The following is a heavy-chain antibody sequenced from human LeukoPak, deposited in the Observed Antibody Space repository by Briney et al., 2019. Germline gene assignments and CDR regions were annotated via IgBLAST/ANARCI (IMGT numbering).Heavy chain of an antibody. CDR3: ARIFGVVIQYYYYYMDV. CDR1: GGSFSGYY. J-gene: IGHJ6*03. D-gene: IGHD3-3*01. V-gene: IGHV4-34*01. Sequence: PSETLSLTCAVYGGSFSGYYWSWIRQPPGKGLEWIGEINHSGSTNYNPSLKSRVTISVDTSKNQFSLKLSSVTAADTAMYYCARIFGVVIQYYYYYMDVWGKGTTVTVSS. CDR2: INHSGST.